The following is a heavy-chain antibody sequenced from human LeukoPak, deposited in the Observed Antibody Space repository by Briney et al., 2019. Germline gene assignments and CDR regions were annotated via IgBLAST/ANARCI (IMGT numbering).Heavy chain of an antibody. CDR2: ISFDGSNK. CDR3: ARGNGLSSGWYEFDF. D-gene: IGHD6-19*01. Sequence: PGRSLRLSCAASGFTFSSYAIHWVRHAPGKGLEWVSLISFDGSNKYYADSVKGRFAISRDNSKNTLYLQMNSLRPEDTAVYYCARGNGLSSGWYEFDFWGQGALVAVSS. J-gene: IGHJ4*02. V-gene: IGHV3-30*09. CDR1: GFTFSSYA.